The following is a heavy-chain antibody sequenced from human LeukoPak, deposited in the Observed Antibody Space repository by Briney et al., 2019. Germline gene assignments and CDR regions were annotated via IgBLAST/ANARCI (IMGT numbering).Heavy chain of an antibody. CDR3: ARVRPGYYYMDV. CDR2: INIDGSGT. D-gene: IGHD7-27*01. Sequence: GGSLRLSCVASGFTFSSFWMHWVRQAPGKGLVWVSRINIDGSGTTYADSVKGRFTISRDNAKNTLYLQMNSLRVEDTAVYYCARVRPGYYYMDVWGKGTTVTVSS. J-gene: IGHJ6*03. V-gene: IGHV3-74*01. CDR1: GFTFSSFW.